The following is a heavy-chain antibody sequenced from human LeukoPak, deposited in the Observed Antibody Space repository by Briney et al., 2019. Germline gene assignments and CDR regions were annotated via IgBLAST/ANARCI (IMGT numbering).Heavy chain of an antibody. Sequence: PSETLSLTCTVSGDSISSYYWSWLRQPPGKGLEWIGSIYHSGSTYYNPSLKSRVTISVDTSKNQFSLKLSSVTAADTAVYYCAREASYDFWSGYYGQNWFDPWGQGTLVTVSS. J-gene: IGHJ5*02. CDR3: AREASYDFWSGYYGQNWFDP. CDR2: IYHSGST. D-gene: IGHD3-3*01. V-gene: IGHV4-38-2*02. CDR1: GDSISSYY.